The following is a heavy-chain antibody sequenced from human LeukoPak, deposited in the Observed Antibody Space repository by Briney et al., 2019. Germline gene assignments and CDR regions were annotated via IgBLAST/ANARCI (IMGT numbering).Heavy chain of an antibody. Sequence: GGSLRLSCAASGFTFRNYVIHWVRQAPGKGLEWVAVTSSDLNVKLYADSVKGRFTISRDNSRSTLYLQMKSLRPEDTAIYYCAREGYYGSGSPPSLYFDYWGQGTLVTVSS. CDR1: GFTFRNYV. J-gene: IGHJ4*02. V-gene: IGHV3-30-3*01. CDR2: TSSDLNVK. D-gene: IGHD3-10*01. CDR3: AREGYYGSGSPPSLYFDY.